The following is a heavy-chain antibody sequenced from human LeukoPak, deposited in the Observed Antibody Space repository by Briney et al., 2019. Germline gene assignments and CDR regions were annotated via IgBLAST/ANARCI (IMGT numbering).Heavy chain of an antibody. CDR3: ARGLRIAVAGNIDY. J-gene: IGHJ4*02. Sequence: GGTLRLSCAASGFTFTNYWMSWVRQAPGKGLEWVAAISYDGPNKNYADSVKGRFTISRDNSKNTLYLQMNSLRAEDTAVYYCARGLRIAVAGNIDYWGQGTLVTVSS. D-gene: IGHD6-19*01. CDR1: GFTFTNYW. V-gene: IGHV3-30*03. CDR2: ISYDGPNK.